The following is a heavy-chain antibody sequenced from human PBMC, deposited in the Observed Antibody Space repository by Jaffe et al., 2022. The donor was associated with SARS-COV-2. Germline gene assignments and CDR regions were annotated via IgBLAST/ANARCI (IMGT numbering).Heavy chain of an antibody. D-gene: IGHD5-12*01. V-gene: IGHV3-33*01. CDR1: GFIFSDYG. Sequence: QVQVVESGGGVVQPGTSLRLSCAASGFIFSDYGMHWVRQAPGKGLEWAAVIWYDGGVKYYADSVKGRFTISRDNSKNTLYLQMDSLRAEDTAVYYCARGRMVATWPGYFDSWGPGTLVTVSS. J-gene: IGHJ4*02. CDR3: ARGRMVATWPGYFDS. CDR2: IWYDGGVK.